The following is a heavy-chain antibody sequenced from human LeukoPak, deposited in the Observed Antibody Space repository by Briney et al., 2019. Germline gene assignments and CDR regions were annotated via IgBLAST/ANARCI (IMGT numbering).Heavy chain of an antibody. CDR2: ISAYNGNT. V-gene: IGHV1-18*01. D-gene: IGHD2-2*01. J-gene: IGHJ4*02. CDR1: GYTFTSYG. CDR3: ARDLGHCRNIICSSSAY. Sequence: ASVTVSCKASGYTFTSYGISWVRQAPGQGLEWMGWISAYNGNTNYAQKLQGRVTMTTDTSTSTAYMELRSLRSDDTAVYYCARDLGHCRNIICSSSAYWGQGTLVTVSS.